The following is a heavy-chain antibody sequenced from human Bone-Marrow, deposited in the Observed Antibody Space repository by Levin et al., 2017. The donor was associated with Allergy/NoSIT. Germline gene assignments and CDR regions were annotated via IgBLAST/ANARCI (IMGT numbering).Heavy chain of an antibody. D-gene: IGHD1-1*01. CDR2: IWHDGSNK. Sequence: SCAASGFTFSSYGMHWVRQTPGKGLEWVAVIWHDGSNKYYADSVKGRFTISRDNSKNTLYLQMNSLRAEDTAVYYCARVGGQGTWYYFDYWGQGTLVTVSS. CDR3: ARVGGQGTWYYFDY. CDR1: GFTFSSYG. V-gene: IGHV3-33*01. J-gene: IGHJ4*02.